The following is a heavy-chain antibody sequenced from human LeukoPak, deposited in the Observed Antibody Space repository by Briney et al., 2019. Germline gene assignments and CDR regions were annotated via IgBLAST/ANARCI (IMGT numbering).Heavy chain of an antibody. D-gene: IGHD6-19*01. J-gene: IGHJ5*02. Sequence: GGSLRLSCAASGFTFSDYYMSWIRQAPGKGLEWVSYISSSGSTIYYADSVKGRFTISRDNAKNSLYLQMNSLRAEDTAVYYCARQKYSSRWYLTPDDNWFDPWGQGTLVTVSS. CDR2: ISSSGSTI. V-gene: IGHV3-11*01. CDR3: ARQKYSSRWYLTPDDNWFDP. CDR1: GFTFSDYY.